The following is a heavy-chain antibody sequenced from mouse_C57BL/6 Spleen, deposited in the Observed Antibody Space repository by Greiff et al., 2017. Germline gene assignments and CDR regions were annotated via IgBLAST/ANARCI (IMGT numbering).Heavy chain of an antibody. J-gene: IGHJ4*01. CDR2: IDPETGGT. CDR1: GYTFTDYE. D-gene: IGHD1-1*01. Sequence: VQLQQSGAELVRPGASVTLSCKASGYTFTDYEMHWVKQTPVHGLEWIGAIDPETGGTAYNQKFKGKAILTADKSSSTAYMELRSLTSEDSAVYYCTRRDYYYGSSYAMDYWGQGTSVTVSS. CDR3: TRRDYYYGSSYAMDY. V-gene: IGHV1-15*01.